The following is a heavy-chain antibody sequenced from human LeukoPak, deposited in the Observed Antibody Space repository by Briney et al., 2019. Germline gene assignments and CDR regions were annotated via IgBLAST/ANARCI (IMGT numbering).Heavy chain of an antibody. J-gene: IGHJ4*02. CDR3: ASSIVVVPAAPFDY. V-gene: IGHV1-46*01. CDR1: GYTFTSYY. D-gene: IGHD2-2*01. CDR2: INPSGGST. Sequence: GASVKVSCKASGYTFTSYYMHWVRQAPGQGLEWMGIINPSGGSTSYAQNLQGRVTMTRDTSTSTVYMELSSLRSEDTAVYYCASSIVVVPAAPFDYWGQGTLVTVSS.